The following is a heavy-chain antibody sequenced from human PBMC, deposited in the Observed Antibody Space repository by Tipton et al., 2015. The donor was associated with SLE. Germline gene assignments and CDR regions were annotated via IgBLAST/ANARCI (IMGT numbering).Heavy chain of an antibody. V-gene: IGHV4-4*08. D-gene: IGHD6-13*01. J-gene: IGHJ4*02. Sequence: TLSLTCTVSGGSISSYYWSWIRQSPGKGLEWIGYIYTSGSTNYNPSLKSRVTISADTSKNQFSLKLSSVTAADTAVYYCARQQIAAAEYYFDYWGQGTLVTVSS. CDR2: IYTSGST. CDR3: ARQQIAAAEYYFDY. CDR1: GGSISSYY.